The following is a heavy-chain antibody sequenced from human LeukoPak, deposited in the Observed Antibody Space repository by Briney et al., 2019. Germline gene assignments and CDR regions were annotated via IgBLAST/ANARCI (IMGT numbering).Heavy chain of an antibody. J-gene: IGHJ3*02. CDR3: ARDMGSYYYDSSGSYAFDI. CDR2: IYHSGST. Sequence: PSETLSLTCAVSGGSISSSNWWSWVRQPPGKGLEWIGEIYHSGSTNYNPSLKSRVTISIDKSKNQFSLKLSSVTAADTAVYYCARDMGSYYYDSSGSYAFDIWGQGTMVTVSS. D-gene: IGHD3-22*01. V-gene: IGHV4-4*02. CDR1: GGSISSSNW.